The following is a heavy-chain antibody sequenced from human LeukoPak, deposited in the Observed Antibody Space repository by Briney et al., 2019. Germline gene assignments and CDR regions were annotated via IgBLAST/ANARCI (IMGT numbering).Heavy chain of an antibody. J-gene: IGHJ4*02. Sequence: ASVKVSCKASGYTFTGYYMHWVRQAPGQGLEWMGWINPNSGGTNYAQKFQGRVTMARDTSISTAYMELSRLRSDDTAVYYCARGVLRFLEWLDFNWGQGTLVTVSS. D-gene: IGHD3-3*01. CDR1: GYTFTGYY. CDR3: ARGVLRFLEWLDFN. V-gene: IGHV1-2*02. CDR2: INPNSGGT.